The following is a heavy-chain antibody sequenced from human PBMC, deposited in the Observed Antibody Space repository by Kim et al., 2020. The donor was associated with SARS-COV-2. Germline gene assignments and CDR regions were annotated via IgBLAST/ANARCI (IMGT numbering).Heavy chain of an antibody. D-gene: IGHD3-22*01. Sequence: ADSVKGRFTISRDNSKNTLYLQMNSLRAEDTAVYYCARGRGRYYDSSPDYWGQGTLVTVSS. CDR3: ARGRGRYYDSSPDY. V-gene: IGHV3-30*01. J-gene: IGHJ4*02.